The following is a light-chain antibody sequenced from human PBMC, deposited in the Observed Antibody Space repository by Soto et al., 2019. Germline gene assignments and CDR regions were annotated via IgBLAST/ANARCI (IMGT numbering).Light chain of an antibody. V-gene: IGKV3-20*01. Sequence: EIVLTQSPGTLSLSPGDRATLSCRARQSLSVSYIAWYQQRPGQAPRLLIYGTSTRATGIPDRFSGSGSGTDFTLAISRLEPEDFAVYYCHQFGDSPQTFGQGTTVEI. J-gene: IGKJ1*01. CDR3: HQFGDSPQT. CDR1: QSLSVSY. CDR2: GTS.